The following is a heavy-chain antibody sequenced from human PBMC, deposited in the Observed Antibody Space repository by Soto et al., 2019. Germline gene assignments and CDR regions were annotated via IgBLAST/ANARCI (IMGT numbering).Heavy chain of an antibody. D-gene: IGHD3-10*01. CDR2: IIPYLGVI. Sequence: HVPLVQSGAEVKKPGSSVKVSCKASGCSFSKYSISWIRQAPGQGIEWMGRIIPYLGVITYAQKFKGRVTISADEFTGTGHMELNSLGSEDTATYVCASGSAPDVYYWGQGSLITVS. CDR1: GCSFSKYS. CDR3: ASGSAPDVYY. V-gene: IGHV1-69*02. J-gene: IGHJ4*02.